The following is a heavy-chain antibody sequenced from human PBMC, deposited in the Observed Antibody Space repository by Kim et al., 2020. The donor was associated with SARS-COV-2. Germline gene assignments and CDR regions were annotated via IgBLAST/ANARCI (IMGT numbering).Heavy chain of an antibody. Sequence: ASVKVSCKASGYTFTSYGISWVRQAPGQGLEWMGWISAYNGNTNYAQKLQGRVTMTTDTSTSTAYMELRSLRSDDTAVYYCARDSYDSSGRNNYYYYYGMDVWGQGTTVTVSS. CDR3: ARDSYDSSGRNNYYYYYGMDV. J-gene: IGHJ6*02. CDR1: GYTFTSYG. V-gene: IGHV1-18*01. D-gene: IGHD3-22*01. CDR2: ISAYNGNT.